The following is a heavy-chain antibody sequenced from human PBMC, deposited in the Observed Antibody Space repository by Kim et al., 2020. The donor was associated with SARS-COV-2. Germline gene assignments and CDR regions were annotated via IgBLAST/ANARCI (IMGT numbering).Heavy chain of an antibody. Sequence: ASVKVSCEASGYSFTGFYIQWIRQAPGQGLEWMGWINPKTGDTDYAQRFQDRVTLTRDTAVNAAYMEVNGLTSDDTAVYYCARDPALPAAISEGFAAYWG. CDR1: GYSFTGFY. CDR2: INPKTGDT. CDR3: ARDPALPAAISEGFAAY. D-gene: IGHD2-2*01. J-gene: IGHJ4*01. V-gene: IGHV1-2*02.